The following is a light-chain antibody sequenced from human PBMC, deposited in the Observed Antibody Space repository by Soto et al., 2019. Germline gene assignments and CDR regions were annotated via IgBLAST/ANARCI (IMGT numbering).Light chain of an antibody. CDR1: QTVGND. Sequence: EIVLTQSPATLSLSPGERATLSCRASQTVGNDLVWYHQKRGQAPRLLIYSASNRATGIPARFSGSGSGTDFTLTISSLEPEDFVAYYCQQRSNWPPTFGGGTKVEIK. J-gene: IGKJ4*01. V-gene: IGKV3-11*01. CDR3: QQRSNWPPT. CDR2: SAS.